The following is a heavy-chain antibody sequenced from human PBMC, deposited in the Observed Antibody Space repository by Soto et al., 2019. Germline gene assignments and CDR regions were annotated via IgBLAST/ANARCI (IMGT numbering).Heavy chain of an antibody. J-gene: IGHJ6*02. Sequence: QVQLVQSGAEVKKPGSSVRVSCKASGGTFSSYAISWVRQAPGQGLEWMGGIIPIFDTADYAQKFQGRVTITADESTSTADMEMSSLRSEDTAVYYGATHPMATLTYYSGMDVWGQGTTVTVSS. V-gene: IGHV1-69*12. CDR2: IIPIFDTA. CDR1: GGTFSSYA. D-gene: IGHD5-12*01. CDR3: ATHPMATLTYYSGMDV.